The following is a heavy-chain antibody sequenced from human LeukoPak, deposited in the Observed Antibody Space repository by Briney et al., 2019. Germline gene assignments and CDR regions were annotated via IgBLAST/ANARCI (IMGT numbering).Heavy chain of an antibody. D-gene: IGHD6-13*01. CDR3: AICGSSSAFDA. CDR1: GYTFTSYD. CDR2: MNPNSGNT. Sequence: ASVKVSCKASGYTFTSYDINWVRQAAGQGGEWMGWMNPNSGNTGYAQKFKGRATMTRNTSTSTNDMNLISLKTKDTAVYDSAICGSSSAFDAWCQGTLVTVSS. V-gene: IGHV1-8*01. J-gene: IGHJ5*02.